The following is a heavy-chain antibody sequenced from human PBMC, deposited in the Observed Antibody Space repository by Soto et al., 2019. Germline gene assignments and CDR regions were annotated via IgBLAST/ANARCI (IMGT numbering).Heavy chain of an antibody. CDR2: IMPIVGTP. D-gene: IGHD7-27*01. CDR3: ALGNAMEV. V-gene: IGHV1-69*01. Sequence: QVQLVQSGAEVKKPGSSVKVSCKASGGTFSSFAINWVRQAPGQGPQWMGGIMPIVGTPNYAQRFQGRVTIITDEVTSTAYMELTRLTVEDTALYYCALGNAMEVWGQGNTVTVSS. J-gene: IGHJ6*02. CDR1: GGTFSSFA.